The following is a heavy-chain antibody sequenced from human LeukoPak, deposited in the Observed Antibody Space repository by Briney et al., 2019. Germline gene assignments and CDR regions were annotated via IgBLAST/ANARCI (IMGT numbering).Heavy chain of an antibody. CDR2: FDPEDGET. D-gene: IGHD3-10*02. V-gene: IGHV1-24*01. CDR1: GCTLTELS. J-gene: IGHJ5*02. Sequence: ASVKVSCKVSGCTLTELSMHWVRQAPGKGLEWMGGFDPEDGETIYAQKFQGRVTMTEDTSTDTAYMELSSLRSEDTAVYYCATGIQLGNVPSPSRNWFDPWGQGTLVTVSS. CDR3: ATGIQLGNVPSPSRNWFDP.